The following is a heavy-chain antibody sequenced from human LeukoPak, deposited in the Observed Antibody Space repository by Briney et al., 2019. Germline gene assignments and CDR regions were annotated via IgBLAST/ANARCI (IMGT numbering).Heavy chain of an antibody. CDR2: ISGNSGNT. J-gene: IGHJ6*03. D-gene: IGHD4-17*01. CDR1: GFTFSSYA. Sequence: GGSLRLSCAASGFTFSSYAMSWVRQAPGMGLEWVSAISGNSGNTHYADSVKGRFTISRDNSKNTLYLQMNSLRAEDTAVYYCARDPYNGYYGDDYYYYMDVWGKGTTVTISS. V-gene: IGHV3-23*01. CDR3: ARDPYNGYYGDDYYYYMDV.